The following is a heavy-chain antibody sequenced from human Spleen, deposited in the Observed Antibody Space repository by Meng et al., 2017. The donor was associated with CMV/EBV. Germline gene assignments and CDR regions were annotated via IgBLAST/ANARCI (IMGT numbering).Heavy chain of an antibody. Sequence: SISSSSYYWGWIRQPPGKGLEWIGSIYYSGSTYYNPSLKSRVTISVDTSKNQFSLKLSSVTAADTAVYYCASLLRYFDWLFGAFDIWGQGTMVTVSS. D-gene: IGHD3-9*01. CDR3: ASLLRYFDWLFGAFDI. J-gene: IGHJ3*02. CDR2: IYYSGST. V-gene: IGHV4-39*01. CDR1: SISSSSYY.